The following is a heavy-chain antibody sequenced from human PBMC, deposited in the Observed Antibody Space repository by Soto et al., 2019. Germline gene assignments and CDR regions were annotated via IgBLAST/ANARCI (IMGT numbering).Heavy chain of an antibody. J-gene: IGHJ4*02. CDR3: AREMGGAVAGGFDY. CDR1: GGTFSSYA. D-gene: IGHD6-19*01. V-gene: IGHV1-69*01. CDR2: IIPIFGTA. Sequence: QVQLVQSGAEVKKPGSSVKVSCKASGGTFSSYAISWVRQAPGQGLEWMGGIIPIFGTANYAQKFQGRVTIAADEFRSTGYVELSSRRSEDTSVYYWAREMGGAVAGGFDYWGQGTLVTVSS.